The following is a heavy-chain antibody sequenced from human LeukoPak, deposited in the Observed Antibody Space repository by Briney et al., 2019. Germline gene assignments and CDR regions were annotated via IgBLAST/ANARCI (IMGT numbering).Heavy chain of an antibody. CDR3: ARRGLGYNYDILTGYTRIGYYYMDV. D-gene: IGHD3-9*01. V-gene: IGHV4-34*01. J-gene: IGHJ6*03. CDR1: GGSFSGYY. CDR2: INHSGNT. Sequence: SETLSLTCAVYGGSFSGYYWSWIRQPPGKGLEWIGEINHSGNTNYNPSLKSRVTISVDTSKNHFSLKLSSVTAADTAVYYCARRGLGYNYDILTGYTRIGYYYMDVWGKGTTVTVPS.